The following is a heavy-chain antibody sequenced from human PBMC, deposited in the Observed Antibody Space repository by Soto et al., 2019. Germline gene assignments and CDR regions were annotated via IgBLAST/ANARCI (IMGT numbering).Heavy chain of an antibody. CDR3: AKAKKSHDYGGNSYFDY. Sequence: PGGSLRLSCAASGFTFSSYGMHWVRQAPGKGLEWVAVISYDGSNKYYADSVKGRFTISRDNSKNTLYLQMNSLRAEDTAVYYCAKAKKSHDYGGNSYFDYWGQGTLVTVSS. CDR1: GFTFSSYG. D-gene: IGHD4-17*01. CDR2: ISYDGSNK. J-gene: IGHJ4*02. V-gene: IGHV3-30*18.